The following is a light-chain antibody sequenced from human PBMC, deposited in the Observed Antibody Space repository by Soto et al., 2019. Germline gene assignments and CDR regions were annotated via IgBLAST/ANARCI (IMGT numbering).Light chain of an antibody. V-gene: IGKV4-1*01. CDR3: QQYESTPPT. CDR1: QSVLYSSNNKNY. J-gene: IGKJ2*01. CDR2: WAS. Sequence: DIVMTQSPDSLAVSLGERATINCKSSQSVLYSSNNKNYLAWYQQRPGQPPKLLIYWASTRESGVPDRYSGSGAGTDFTLTTTSLQAGDVAVYYCQQYESTPPTLGQGTKLEIK.